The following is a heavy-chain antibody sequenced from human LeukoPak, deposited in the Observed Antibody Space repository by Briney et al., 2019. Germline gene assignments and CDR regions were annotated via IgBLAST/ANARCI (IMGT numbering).Heavy chain of an antibody. Sequence: PSETLSLTCTVSGGSISSYYRSWIRQPPGKGLEWIGYIYYSGSTNYNPSLKSRVTISVDTSKNQFSLKQSSVTAADTAVYYCARPIKYSTAAFDIWGQGTMVTVSS. J-gene: IGHJ3*02. D-gene: IGHD6-13*01. CDR3: ARPIKYSTAAFDI. CDR2: IYYSGST. CDR1: GGSISSYY. V-gene: IGHV4-59*08.